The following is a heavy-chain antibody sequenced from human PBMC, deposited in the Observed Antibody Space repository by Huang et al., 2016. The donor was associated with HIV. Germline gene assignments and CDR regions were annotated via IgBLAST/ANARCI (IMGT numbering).Heavy chain of an antibody. J-gene: IGHJ4*02. V-gene: IGHV3-9*01. CDR3: AHLPEPSSPWTDY. D-gene: IGHD1-1*01. CDR2: ITGDRDRG. Sequence: EVHLVESGGGLVQPGRSLRLSCGASGFTLEDFSMHWVGQRPGKGRGVVSGITGDRDRGFYAASVKGRFTISRDNAKNSLYLQMNSLRVEDTALYYCAHLPEPSSPWTDYWGQGTLVTVSS. CDR1: GFTLEDFS.